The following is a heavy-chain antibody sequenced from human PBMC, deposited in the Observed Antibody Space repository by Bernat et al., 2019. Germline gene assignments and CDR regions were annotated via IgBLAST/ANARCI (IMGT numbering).Heavy chain of an antibody. CDR3: AKLPTVKMRQKVNWYFDL. CDR2: ISGSGGST. Sequence: EVQLVESGGGLVQPGGSLRLSCAASGFTFSSYAMSWVRRAPGKGLEWVSAISGSGGSTYYADSMKGRFTISRDNSKNTLYLQMNSLRAEDTAVYYCAKLPTVKMRQKVNWYFDLWGRGTLVTVSS. J-gene: IGHJ2*01. CDR1: GFTFSSYA. V-gene: IGHV3-23*04. D-gene: IGHD4-17*01.